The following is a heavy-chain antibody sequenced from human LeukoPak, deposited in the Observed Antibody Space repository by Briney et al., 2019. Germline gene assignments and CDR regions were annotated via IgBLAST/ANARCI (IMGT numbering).Heavy chain of an antibody. V-gene: IGHV1-18*01. CDR3: ARVSGGSYYGYWFDP. CDR2: ISAYNGNT. Sequence: ASVKVSCKASGYTFTSHGISWVRQAPGQGLEWMGWISAYNGNTNYTQKLQGRVTMTTDTSTSTAYMELSSLRSEDTAVYYCARVSGGSYYGYWFDPWGQGTLVTVSS. J-gene: IGHJ5*02. CDR1: GYTFTSHG. D-gene: IGHD1-26*01.